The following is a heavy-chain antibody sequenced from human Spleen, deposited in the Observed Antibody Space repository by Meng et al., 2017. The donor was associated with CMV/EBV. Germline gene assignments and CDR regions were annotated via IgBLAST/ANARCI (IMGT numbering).Heavy chain of an antibody. V-gene: IGHV3-7*01. Sequence: GGSLRLSCVDSEVSFRGYDMNWVRQAPGKGLEWVANIKQDGSEKYYVDSVKGRFTISRDNAKNSLYLQMNSLRAEDTAVYYCARGGTGTTFILAPHYYFDYWGQGTLVTVSS. CDR3: ARGGTGTTFILAPHYYFDY. CDR2: IKQDGSEK. J-gene: IGHJ4*02. D-gene: IGHD1-7*01. CDR1: EVSFRGYD.